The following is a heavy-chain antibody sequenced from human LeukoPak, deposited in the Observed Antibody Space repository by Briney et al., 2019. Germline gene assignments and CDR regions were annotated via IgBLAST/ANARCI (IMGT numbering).Heavy chain of an antibody. D-gene: IGHD2/OR15-2a*01. CDR2: THYSGST. CDR3: ARCGTNNRGYHYMDD. V-gene: IGHV4-59*01. CDR1: SGSISSYY. Sequence: SETLSLTCTVSSGSISSYYWSWIRQPPGKGLEWIGYTHYSGSTNYNPSLESRVTISVDTSKNQFSLNVSSVTAADSALYYCARCGTNNRGYHYMDDWGKGTTVTVSS. J-gene: IGHJ6*03.